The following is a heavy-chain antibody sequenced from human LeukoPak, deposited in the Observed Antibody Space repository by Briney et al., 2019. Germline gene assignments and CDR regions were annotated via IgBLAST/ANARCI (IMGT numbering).Heavy chain of an antibody. V-gene: IGHV3-53*01. CDR2: IYSGGST. CDR1: GFTFSSNY. D-gene: IGHD6-19*01. CDR3: AREIAVAAAYYFDY. J-gene: IGHJ4*02. Sequence: PGGSLRLSCAASGFTFSSNYMSWVRQAPGKGLEWVSVIYSGGSTYYADSVKGRFTISRDNSKNTLYLQMNSLRAEDTAVYYCAREIAVAAAYYFDYWGQGTLVTVSS.